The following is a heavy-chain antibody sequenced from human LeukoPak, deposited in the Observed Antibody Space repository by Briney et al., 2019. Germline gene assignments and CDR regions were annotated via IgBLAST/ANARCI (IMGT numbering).Heavy chain of an antibody. Sequence: GASVKVSCKVSGYTLTELSMHWVRQAPGKGLEWMGGFDPEDGETIYAQKFQGRVTMTEDTSTDTACMELSSLRSEDTAVYYCATSQSSSWYYAFDIWGQGTMVTVSS. J-gene: IGHJ3*02. CDR2: FDPEDGET. V-gene: IGHV1-24*01. D-gene: IGHD6-13*01. CDR3: ATSQSSSWYYAFDI. CDR1: GYTLTELS.